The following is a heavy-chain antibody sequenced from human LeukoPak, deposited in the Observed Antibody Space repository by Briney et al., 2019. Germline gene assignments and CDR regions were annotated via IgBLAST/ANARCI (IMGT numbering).Heavy chain of an antibody. J-gene: IGHJ4*02. Sequence: SGTLSLTCAVSGGSISSHNWWSWVRQPPGRGLEWIGEIYHSGSTNYNPSLKSRVTISVDTSKNQFSLKLSSVTAADTAVYYCARVWWYFDYWGQGTLVTVSS. CDR1: GGSISSHNW. CDR2: IYHSGST. V-gene: IGHV4-4*02. D-gene: IGHD2-15*01. CDR3: ARVWWYFDY.